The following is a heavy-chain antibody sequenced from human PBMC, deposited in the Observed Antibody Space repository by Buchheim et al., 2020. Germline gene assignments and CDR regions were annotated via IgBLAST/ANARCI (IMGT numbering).Heavy chain of an antibody. V-gene: IGHV4-61*02. Sequence: QVQLQESGPGLVKPSQTLSLTCTVSGGSISSGSYYWSWIRQPAGKGLEWIGRIYASGSTNYSPSLKSRVAISVDTSKNQFSLSLSSVTAADTAVYYCARGGFCGGDCYFPHWGQGAL. CDR1: GGSISSGSYY. CDR2: IYASGST. CDR3: ARGGFCGGDCYFPH. J-gene: IGHJ1*01. D-gene: IGHD2-21*01.